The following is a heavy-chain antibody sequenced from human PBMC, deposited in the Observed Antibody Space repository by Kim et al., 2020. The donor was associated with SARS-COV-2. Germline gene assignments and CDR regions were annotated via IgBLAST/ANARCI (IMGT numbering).Heavy chain of an antibody. V-gene: IGHV4-34*01. CDR1: GGSFSGYY. CDR2: INHSGST. Sequence: SETLSLTCAVYGGSFSGYYWSWIRQPPGKGLEWIGEINHSGSTNYNPSLKSRVTISVDTSKNQFSLKLSSVTAADTAVYYCARGPPGGYDPFDYWGQGTLVTVSS. J-gene: IGHJ4*02. D-gene: IGHD5-12*01. CDR3: ARGPPGGYDPFDY.